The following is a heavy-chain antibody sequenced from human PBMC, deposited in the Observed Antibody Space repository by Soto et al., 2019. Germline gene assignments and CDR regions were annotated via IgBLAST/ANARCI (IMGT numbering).Heavy chain of an antibody. V-gene: IGHV4-31*03. CDR1: GGSISSGGYY. D-gene: IGHD3-3*01. J-gene: IGHJ6*02. Sequence: SETLSLTCTVSGGSISSGGYYWSWIRQHPGKGLEWIGYIYYSGSTYYNPSLKSRVTISVDTSKNQFSLKLSSVTAADTAVYYCARIGVVRPNYYYGMDVWGQGTKVTVSS. CDR2: IYYSGST. CDR3: ARIGVVRPNYYYGMDV.